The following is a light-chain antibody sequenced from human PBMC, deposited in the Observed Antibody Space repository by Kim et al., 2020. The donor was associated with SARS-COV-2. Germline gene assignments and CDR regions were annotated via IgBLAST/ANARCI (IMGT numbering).Light chain of an antibody. CDR3: HQSHNLPHT. V-gene: IGKV1-39*01. J-gene: IGKJ5*01. CDR2: AAS. CDR1: QRIGSH. Sequence: DIQMTQSPSSLSASLGDSVTITCRTSQRIGSHLSWYQQKEGRPPKLLICAASSLQSGVPSRFSGSGSGTDFTLTISSLQPEDFATYYCHQSHNLPHTFGLGTRLEIK.